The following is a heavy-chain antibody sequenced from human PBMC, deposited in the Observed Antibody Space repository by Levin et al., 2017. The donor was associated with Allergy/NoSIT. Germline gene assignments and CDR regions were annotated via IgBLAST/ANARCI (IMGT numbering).Heavy chain of an antibody. CDR3: ASLSPGETSIS. Sequence: GESLKISCAASGFSLDDFHMDWVRQAPGKGLEWVGRSRNRGYNYTTAYAASVKGRFTVSRDDSQKSLYLQMSSLKIEDTALYYCASLSPGETSISWGQGTLVAVSS. J-gene: IGHJ4*02. CDR2: SRNRGYNYTT. CDR1: GFSLDDFH. V-gene: IGHV3-72*01. D-gene: IGHD2-21*01.